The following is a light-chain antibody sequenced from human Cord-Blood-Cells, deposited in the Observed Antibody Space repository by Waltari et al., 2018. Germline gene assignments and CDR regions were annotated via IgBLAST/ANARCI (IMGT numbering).Light chain of an antibody. Sequence: DIQMTQSPSSLSASVGDRVTITCQASQDISNYLNWYQQKPGKAPKLLIYDASNLETGVPSRFSGSGSETDFTFTISSLQPEDIATYYCQQYDNPITFGQGTRLEIK. CDR2: DAS. CDR3: QQYDNPIT. V-gene: IGKV1-33*01. CDR1: QDISNY. J-gene: IGKJ5*01.